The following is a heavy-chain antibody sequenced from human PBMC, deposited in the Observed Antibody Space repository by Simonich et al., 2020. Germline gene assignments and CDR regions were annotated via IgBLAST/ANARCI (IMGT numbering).Heavy chain of an antibody. J-gene: IGHJ4*02. CDR2: ISGSGGST. CDR1: GFTFSSYA. Sequence: EVQLLESGGGLVQPGGSLRLSCAASGFTFSSYAMSWVRQAPGSTLGGEARGGGRQVPGKGLEWVSAISGSGGSTYYADSVKGRFTISRDNSKNTLYLQMNSLRAEDTAVYYCATYYFDYWGQGTLVTVSS. V-gene: IGHV3-23*01. CDR3: ATYYFDY.